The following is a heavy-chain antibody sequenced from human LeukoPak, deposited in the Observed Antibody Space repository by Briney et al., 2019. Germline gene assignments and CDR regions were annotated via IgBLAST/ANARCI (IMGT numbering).Heavy chain of an antibody. J-gene: IGHJ3*02. V-gene: IGHV3-66*02. D-gene: IGHD4-23*01. Sequence: GGSLRLSCAASGFTFSRYWMHWVRQAPGKGLEWVSVIYSGGSTYYADSVKGRFTISRDNSKNTLYLQMNSLRAEDTAVYYCARELRWSTPRGDAFDIWGQGTMVTVSS. CDR1: GFTFSRYW. CDR2: IYSGGST. CDR3: ARELRWSTPRGDAFDI.